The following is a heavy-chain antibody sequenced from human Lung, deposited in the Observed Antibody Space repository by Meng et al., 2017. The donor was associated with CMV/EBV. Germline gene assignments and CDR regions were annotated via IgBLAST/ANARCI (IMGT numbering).Heavy chain of an antibody. D-gene: IGHD6-6*01. CDR3: ARDRASIAAPGDYYYGMDV. CDR1: GGTFSSYA. CDR2: IIPIFGTA. Sequence: SXXVSXKASGGTFSSYAISWVRQAPGQGLEWMGGIIPIFGTANYAQKFQGRVTITTDESTSTAYMELSSLRSEDTAVYYCARDRASIAAPGDYYYGMDVWGQGTTVTVSS. J-gene: IGHJ6*02. V-gene: IGHV1-69*05.